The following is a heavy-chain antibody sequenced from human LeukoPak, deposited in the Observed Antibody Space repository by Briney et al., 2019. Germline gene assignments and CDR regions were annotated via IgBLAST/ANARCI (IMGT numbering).Heavy chain of an antibody. CDR1: GYTFTSYD. Sequence: ASVKVSCKASGYTFTSYDINWVRQATGQGLEWMGWMDPNSGNTGYAQKFQGRVTMTRNTSISTAYMELRSLRSDDTAVYYCARVQYNYGVGVGYYYYMDVWGKGTTVTVSS. CDR2: MDPNSGNT. CDR3: ARVQYNYGVGVGYYYYMDV. J-gene: IGHJ6*03. D-gene: IGHD1-1*01. V-gene: IGHV1-8*01.